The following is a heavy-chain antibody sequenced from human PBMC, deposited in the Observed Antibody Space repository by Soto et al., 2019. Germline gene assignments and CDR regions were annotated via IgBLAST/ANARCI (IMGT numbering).Heavy chain of an antibody. CDR3: TRDVPNSGYDFYGMDV. V-gene: IGHV3-49*03. CDR1: VFTFGDYA. J-gene: IGHJ6*02. CDR2: IRSKAYGGTT. Sequence: PWGSLRRSCTASVFTFGDYAMSWLRQGPGKGLEWVGFIRSKAYGGTTEYAASVKGRFTISRDDSKSIAYLQMNSLKTEDTAVYYCTRDVPNSGYDFYGMDVWGQGTTVTVSS. D-gene: IGHD5-12*01.